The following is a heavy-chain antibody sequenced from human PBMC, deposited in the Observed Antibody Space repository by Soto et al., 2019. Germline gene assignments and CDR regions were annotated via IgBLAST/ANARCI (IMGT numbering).Heavy chain of an antibody. J-gene: IGHJ4*02. V-gene: IGHV3-64*04. CDR3: ARGISTERSSNAPGRY. D-gene: IGHD6-6*01. CDR2: ISSNGGST. CDR1: GFTFSNYA. Sequence: GGSLRLSCSVFGFTFSNYAMHWVRQAPGKGLQYVSSISSNGGSTYYADSVKGRFTISTDTSTRTAYMELRSLRSDDTAVYYCARGISTERSSNAPGRYWGQGTLVTVSS.